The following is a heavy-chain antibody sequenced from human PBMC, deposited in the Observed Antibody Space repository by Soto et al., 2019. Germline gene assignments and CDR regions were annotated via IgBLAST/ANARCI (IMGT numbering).Heavy chain of an antibody. J-gene: IGHJ4*02. V-gene: IGHV4-59*01. CDR1: GGSISSYY. Sequence: PSETLSLTCTVSGGSISSYYWSWIRQPPGKGLEWIGYIYYSGSTNYNPSLKSRVTISVDTSKNQFSLKLSSVTAADTAVYYCARGRAYYDILTGYYFDYWGQGTLVTVSS. CDR3: ARGRAYYDILTGYYFDY. CDR2: IYYSGST. D-gene: IGHD3-9*01.